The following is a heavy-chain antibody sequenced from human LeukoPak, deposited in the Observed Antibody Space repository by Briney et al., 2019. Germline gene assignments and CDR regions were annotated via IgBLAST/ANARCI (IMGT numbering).Heavy chain of an antibody. CDR2: IKSDGSSS. J-gene: IGHJ4*01. CDR3: SNEGTYL. D-gene: IGHD2-2*01. Sequence: PGGPLRLSCVVSGFTFSTSWMHWVRHVPGKGLMWVSRIKSDGSSSSYADSVKGRFTISIDNAKNTLYLQMDSLIAEDTAVYYCSNEGTYLGGHGTLVTVSS. V-gene: IGHV3-74*01. CDR1: GFTFSTSW.